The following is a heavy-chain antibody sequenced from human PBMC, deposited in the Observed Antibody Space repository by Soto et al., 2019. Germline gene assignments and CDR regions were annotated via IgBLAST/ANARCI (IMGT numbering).Heavy chain of an antibody. Sequence: SETLSLTCTVSGGSISSSSYYWGWIRQPPGKGLEWIGSIYYSGSTYYNPSLKSRVTISVDTSKNQFSLKLSSVTAADTAVYYCARLHVGATADFDYWGQGTLVTVSS. D-gene: IGHD1-26*01. J-gene: IGHJ4*02. CDR1: GGSISSSSYY. CDR3: ARLHVGATADFDY. CDR2: IYYSGST. V-gene: IGHV4-39*01.